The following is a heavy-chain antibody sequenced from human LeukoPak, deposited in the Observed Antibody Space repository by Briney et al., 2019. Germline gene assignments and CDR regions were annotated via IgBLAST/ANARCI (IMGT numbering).Heavy chain of an antibody. CDR1: GFTFSSYS. Sequence: KSGGSLRLSCAASGFTFSSYSMNWVRQAPGKGLEWVSSISSSSSYIYYADSVKGRFTISRDNAKNSLYLQMNSLRAEDTAVYYCASREVVGAIFYFDYWGQGTLVTVSS. CDR2: ISSSSSYI. D-gene: IGHD1-26*01. V-gene: IGHV3-21*04. CDR3: ASREVVGAIFYFDY. J-gene: IGHJ4*02.